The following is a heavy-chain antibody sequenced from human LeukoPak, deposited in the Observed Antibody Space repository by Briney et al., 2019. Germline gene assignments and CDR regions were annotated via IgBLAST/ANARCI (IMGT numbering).Heavy chain of an antibody. J-gene: IGHJ4*02. CDR1: GGTFSSYA. D-gene: IGHD3-3*01. CDR2: IIPIFGTA. Sequence: SVKVSCKASGGTFSSYAISWVRQAPGQGLEWMGGIIPIFGTASYAQKFQGRVTITADESTSTAYMELSSLRSEDTAVYYCARRHQQSGYYDYFDYWGQGTLVTVSS. V-gene: IGHV1-69*13. CDR3: ARRHQQSGYYDYFDY.